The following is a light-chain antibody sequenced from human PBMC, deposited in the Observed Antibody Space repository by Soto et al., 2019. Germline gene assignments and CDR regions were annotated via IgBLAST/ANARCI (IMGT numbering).Light chain of an antibody. V-gene: IGKV1-5*03. Sequence: DIQMTQSPSTLSASVGDRVTITCRASQSISSWLAWYQQKPGKAPKLLIYKASSLESGVPSRFSGSGPGTEFTLTISSLQPDDFATYYCQQYNDYPWTFGQGTKVESK. CDR2: KAS. CDR1: QSISSW. J-gene: IGKJ1*01. CDR3: QQYNDYPWT.